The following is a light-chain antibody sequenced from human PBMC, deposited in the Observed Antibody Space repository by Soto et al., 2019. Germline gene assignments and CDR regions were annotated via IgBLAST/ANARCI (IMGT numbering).Light chain of an antibody. CDR2: DAS. V-gene: IGKV1-33*01. Sequence: DIQMTQSPSSLSASVGDRVTSTCQASQDISNYLNWYRQKPGKAPKLLIYDASNLETGVPSRFSGSGSGTEFTFTISSLQTEDVATYYCQQYDDLPLSFGPGTKVEI. J-gene: IGKJ3*01. CDR1: QDISNY. CDR3: QQYDDLPLS.